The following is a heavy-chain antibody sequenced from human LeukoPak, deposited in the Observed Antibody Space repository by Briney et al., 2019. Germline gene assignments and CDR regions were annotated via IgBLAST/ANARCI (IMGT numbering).Heavy chain of an antibody. J-gene: IGHJ5*02. Sequence: GGSLRLSCAASGFTFSSYAMHWVRQAPGKGLEWVAVISYDGSSKYYADSVKGRFTISRDNSKNTPYLQMNSLRAEDTAVYYCASTYSSERGWFDPWGQGTLVTVSS. D-gene: IGHD6-25*01. CDR3: ASTYSSERGWFDP. CDR2: ISYDGSSK. V-gene: IGHV3-30*04. CDR1: GFTFSSYA.